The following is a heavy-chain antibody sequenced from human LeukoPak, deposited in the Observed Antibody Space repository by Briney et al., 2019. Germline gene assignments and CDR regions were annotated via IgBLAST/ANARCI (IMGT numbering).Heavy chain of an antibody. CDR2: IWNDGSNK. Sequence: GGSLRLSCAASGFTFSSYGMHWVRQAPGKGLVWVAVIWNDGSNKYYADSVKGRFTISRDNAKNSLYLQMNSLRAEDTALYYCANRDYWGQGTLVTVSS. CDR3: ANRDY. V-gene: IGHV3-33*03. J-gene: IGHJ4*02. CDR1: GFTFSSYG.